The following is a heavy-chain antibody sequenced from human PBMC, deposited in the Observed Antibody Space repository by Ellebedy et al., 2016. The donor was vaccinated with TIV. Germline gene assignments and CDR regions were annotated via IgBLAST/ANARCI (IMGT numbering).Heavy chain of an antibody. D-gene: IGHD3-10*01. Sequence: SETLSLXXTVSGGSISSYYWSWIRQPPGKGLEWIGYIYYSGSTNYNPSLKSRVTISVDTSKNQFSLKLSSVTAADTAVYYCAREGGLYGSGTLYWGQGTLVTVSS. V-gene: IGHV4-59*01. J-gene: IGHJ4*02. CDR2: IYYSGST. CDR3: AREGGLYGSGTLY. CDR1: GGSISSYY.